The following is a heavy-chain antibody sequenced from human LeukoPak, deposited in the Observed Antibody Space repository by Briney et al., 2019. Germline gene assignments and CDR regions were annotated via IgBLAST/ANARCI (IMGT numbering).Heavy chain of an antibody. J-gene: IGHJ5*02. V-gene: IGHV2-5*02. CDR1: GFSLSTSEVG. CDR3: ARKPPNRVYYP. CDR2: VYWDDKK. D-gene: IGHD2/OR15-2a*01. Sequence: SGPTLVKPTQTLTLTCTFSGFSLSTSEVGVGWIRQPPGKALEWLALVYWDDKKYYSPSLKGRLTITKATSRNQVVLTMTNMDPVDTATYYCARKPPNRVYYPSGQGSLVTVSS.